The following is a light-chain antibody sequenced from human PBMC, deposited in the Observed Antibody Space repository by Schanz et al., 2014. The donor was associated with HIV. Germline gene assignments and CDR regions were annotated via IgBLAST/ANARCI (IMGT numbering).Light chain of an antibody. CDR1: NSDVGSYNF. CDR2: EVI. V-gene: IGLV2-14*02. J-gene: IGLJ1*01. Sequence: QSVLTQPASVSGSPGQSITISCTGTNSDVGSYNFVSWYQQHPGKAPKLMIYEVIKRPSGVSNRFSGSKSGNTASLTISGLQAEDEADYYCSSYTSSSTGVFGTGTKLTVL. CDR3: SSYTSSSTGV.